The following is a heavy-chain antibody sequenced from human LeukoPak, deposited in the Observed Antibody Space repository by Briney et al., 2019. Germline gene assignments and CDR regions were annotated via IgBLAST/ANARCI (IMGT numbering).Heavy chain of an antibody. CDR3: AKKGDAFDI. CDR1: GFTFSSYA. J-gene: IGHJ3*02. V-gene: IGHV3-23*01. CDR2: LTDSGGTT. Sequence: GGSLRLSCVASGFTFSSYAMGWVRQAPGKRPEWVSSLTDSGGTTYYVDSVKGRFTISRDNSKNTLYLHMNSLRAEDTAMYYCAKKGDAFDIWGQGTVVAVSS.